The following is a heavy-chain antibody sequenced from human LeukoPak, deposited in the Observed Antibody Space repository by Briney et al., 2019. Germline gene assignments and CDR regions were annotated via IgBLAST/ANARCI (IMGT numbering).Heavy chain of an antibody. V-gene: IGHV4-59*01. CDR3: ARGAVADKMSWFDP. D-gene: IGHD6-19*01. Sequence: PSETLSLTCTVSGASISSYYWIWIRQPQGKGLEWIGHIYYDGSTNYNPSLKSRVTISVDTSKSQFSLNLSSVTAADTAVYYCARGAVADKMSWFDPWGQGTLVTVSS. CDR1: GASISSYY. CDR2: IYYDGST. J-gene: IGHJ5*02.